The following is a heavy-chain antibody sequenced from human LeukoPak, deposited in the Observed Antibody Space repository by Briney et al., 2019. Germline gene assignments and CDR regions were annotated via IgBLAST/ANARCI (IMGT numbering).Heavy chain of an antibody. CDR1: GGSISSYY. CDR3: ARGSLRWLQLRGYFDY. CDR2: IYYSGST. Sequence: SETLSLTCTVSGGSISSYYWSWIRQPPGKGLEWIGYIYYSGSTNYNPSLKSRVTISVDTSKNQFSLKLSSVTAADTAVYYCARGSLRWLQLRGYFDYWGQGTLVTVSS. D-gene: IGHD5-24*01. V-gene: IGHV4-59*12. J-gene: IGHJ4*02.